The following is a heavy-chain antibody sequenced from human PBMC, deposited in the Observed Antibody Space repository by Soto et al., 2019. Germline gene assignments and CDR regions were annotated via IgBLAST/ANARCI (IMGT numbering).Heavy chain of an antibody. V-gene: IGHV4-59*08. Sequence: SETLSLTCTVSGGSLSSYYWSWIRQPPGKGLEWIAYIYYTGNTNYNPSLKSRVTISIDTSKNQFSLKLSAVTAADTAVYYCARPGSGSGSPEFDYWGQGALVTVSS. CDR2: IYYTGNT. CDR3: ARPGSGSGSPEFDY. CDR1: GGSLSSYY. D-gene: IGHD3-10*01. J-gene: IGHJ4*02.